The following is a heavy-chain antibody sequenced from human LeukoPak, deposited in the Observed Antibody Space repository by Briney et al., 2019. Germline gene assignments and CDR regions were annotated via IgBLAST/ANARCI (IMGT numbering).Heavy chain of an antibody. V-gene: IGHV1-18*01. Sequence: ASVKVSRKASGYTFTSYGISWVRQAPGQGLEWMGWISAYNGNTNYAQKLQGRVTMTTDTSTSTAYMELRSLRSDDTAVYYCARVEGNWDEGLRFLEWRFPVGFDIWGQGTMVTVSS. D-gene: IGHD3-3*01. CDR1: GYTFTSYG. CDR3: ARVEGNWDEGLRFLEWRFPVGFDI. CDR2: ISAYNGNT. J-gene: IGHJ3*02.